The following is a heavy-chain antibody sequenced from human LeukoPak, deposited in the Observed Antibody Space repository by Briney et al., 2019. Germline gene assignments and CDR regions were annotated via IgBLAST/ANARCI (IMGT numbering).Heavy chain of an antibody. J-gene: IGHJ3*02. CDR3: ARDVVVPAATDAFDI. CDR2: ISSSSSTI. Sequence: PGGSLRLSCAASGFTFSSYSVNWVRQAPGKGLEWVSYISSSSSTIYYADSVKGRFTISRDNAKNSLYLQMNSLRAEDTAVYYCARDVVVPAATDAFDIWGQGTMVTVSS. CDR1: GFTFSSYS. D-gene: IGHD2-2*01. V-gene: IGHV3-48*01.